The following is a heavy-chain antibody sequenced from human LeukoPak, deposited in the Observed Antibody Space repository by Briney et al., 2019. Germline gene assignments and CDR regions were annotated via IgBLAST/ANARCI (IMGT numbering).Heavy chain of an antibody. J-gene: IGHJ6*02. D-gene: IGHD5-12*01. Sequence: GESLKISCKGSGYRFTSYWIGWVRQMPGKGLEWMGIIYPGDPDTRYSPSFQGQVTISADKSVSTAYLQWSSLKASDTAMYYCARGSYDSNYYFYFGMDVWGQGTTVTVSS. CDR3: ARGSYDSNYYFYFGMDV. V-gene: IGHV5-51*01. CDR2: IYPGDPDT. CDR1: GYRFTSYW.